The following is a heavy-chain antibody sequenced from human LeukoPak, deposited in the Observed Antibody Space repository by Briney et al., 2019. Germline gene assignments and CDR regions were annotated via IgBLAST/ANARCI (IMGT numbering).Heavy chain of an antibody. V-gene: IGHV3-7*01. D-gene: IGHD6-19*01. Sequence: GGSLRLSSAASGFTFSSYWMSWVRQAPGKGLEWVANIKQDGSEKYYVDSVKGRFTISRDNAKNSLYLQMNSLRAEDTAVYYCAREPPESIAVADYFDYWGQGTLVTVSS. CDR1: GFTFSSYW. CDR2: IKQDGSEK. J-gene: IGHJ4*02. CDR3: AREPPESIAVADYFDY.